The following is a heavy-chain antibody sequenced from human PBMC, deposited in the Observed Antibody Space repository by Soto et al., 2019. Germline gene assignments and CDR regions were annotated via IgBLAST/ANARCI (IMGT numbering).Heavy chain of an antibody. CDR2: ISYDGSEK. CDR1: GLTFSRYA. CDR3: AKGSYSGTYSDFDY. V-gene: IGHV3-30*18. Sequence: QVQLVESGGGAVQPGRSLRLSCAASGLTFSRYAMFWVRQAPGNGLEWVAFISYDGSEKYYADSVKGRFTISRDNSRNTLYLQMNSLRAEDTAVYYCAKGSYSGTYSDFDYWGQGTLVTVSS. J-gene: IGHJ4*02. D-gene: IGHD1-26*01.